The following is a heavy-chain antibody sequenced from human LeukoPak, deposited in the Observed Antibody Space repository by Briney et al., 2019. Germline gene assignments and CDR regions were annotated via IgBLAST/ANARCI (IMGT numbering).Heavy chain of an antibody. CDR3: ATMGNSGSYPFYYYYMDA. V-gene: IGHV4-59*01. CDR2: IYYSGST. CDR1: GGSISSYY. D-gene: IGHD3-10*01. Sequence: SETLSLTCSVSGGTVSGGSISSYYWSWIRQSPGEGLEWIGYIYYSGSTNYNPSLKSRVTISVDTSKNQFSLKLSSVTAADTAVYYCATMGNSGSYPFYYYYMDAWGKGTTVTVSS. J-gene: IGHJ6*03.